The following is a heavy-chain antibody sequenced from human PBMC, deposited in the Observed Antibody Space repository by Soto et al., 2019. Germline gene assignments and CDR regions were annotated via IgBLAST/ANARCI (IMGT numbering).Heavy chain of an antibody. CDR1: GASTRSYY. CDR3: PSSACHPGDFFYYNGMDV. V-gene: IGHV4-4*08. Sequence: SETLSLTCSVSGASTRSYYWHCIRQPPGRGLEWIGYVYTSDYSRYSSSLKRRVTIPVETSKSQFYLRVNSVTAAHTAVYYCPSSACHPGDFFYYNGMDVLRRGTPLAV. CDR2: VYTSDYS. J-gene: IGHJ6*02. D-gene: IGHD3-10*01.